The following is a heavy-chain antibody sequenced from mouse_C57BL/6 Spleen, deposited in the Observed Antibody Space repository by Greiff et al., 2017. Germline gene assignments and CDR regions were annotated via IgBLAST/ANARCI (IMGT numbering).Heavy chain of an antibody. CDR3: ARSLTHYFDY. CDR2: IRNKANGYTT. V-gene: IGHV7-3*01. CDR1: GFTFTDYY. Sequence: DVKLVESGGGLVQPGGSLSLSCAASGFTFTDYYMSWVRQPPGKALEWLGFIRNKANGYTTEYSASVKGRFTISRDNSQSILYLQMNALRAEDSATYYCARSLTHYFDYWGQGTTLTVSS. D-gene: IGHD1-1*01. J-gene: IGHJ2*01.